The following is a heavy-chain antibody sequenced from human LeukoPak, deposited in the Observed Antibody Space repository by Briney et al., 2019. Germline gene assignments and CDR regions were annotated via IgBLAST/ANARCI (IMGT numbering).Heavy chain of an antibody. D-gene: IGHD1-26*01. V-gene: IGHV1-18*01. J-gene: IGHJ6*03. CDR1: GYTFTNYN. CDR3: ARAGGIVGATTLYYYYYYMDV. Sequence: ASMKVSCKASGYTFTNYNINWVRQAPGQGLEWMGWINTFNGNTNYAQNLQGRVTMTTDTSTSTAYMELRSLRSDDTAVYYCARAGGIVGATTLYYYYYYMDVWGKGTTVTVSS. CDR2: INTFNGNT.